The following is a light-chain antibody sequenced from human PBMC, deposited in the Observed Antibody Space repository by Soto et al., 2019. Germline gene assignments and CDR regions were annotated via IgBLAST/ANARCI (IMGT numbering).Light chain of an antibody. J-gene: IGLJ2*01. Sequence: QSALTQPASVSESPGQSITISCTGTSSDIGGYNYVSWYQQHPGKAPKLMIYDVSNRPSGLSNRFSGSRSGNTASLTISGLQAEDEADYYCSSYTSSSSVIFGGGTKLTVL. V-gene: IGLV2-14*01. CDR3: SSYTSSSSVI. CDR1: SSDIGGYNY. CDR2: DVS.